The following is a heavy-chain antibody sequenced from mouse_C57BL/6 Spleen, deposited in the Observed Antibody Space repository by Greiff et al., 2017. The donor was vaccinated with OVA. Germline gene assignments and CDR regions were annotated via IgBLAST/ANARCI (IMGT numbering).Heavy chain of an antibody. V-gene: IGHV1-74*01. CDR3: ASPAYDGYYDWFTY. D-gene: IGHD2-3*01. CDR2: IHPSDSAT. Sequence: QVQLQQSGAELVKPGASVKVSCKASGYTFTSYWMHWVKQRPGQGLEWIGRIHPSDSATTYHQKFKGKATLTVDKSSSSAYMQLSSLTSEDSAVYYCASPAYDGYYDWFTYGGKGTLVTVSA. J-gene: IGHJ3*01. CDR1: GYTFTSYW.